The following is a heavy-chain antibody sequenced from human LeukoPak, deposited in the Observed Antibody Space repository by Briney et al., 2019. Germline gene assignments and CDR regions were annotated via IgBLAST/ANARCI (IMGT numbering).Heavy chain of an antibody. CDR3: ARVAKERVGGVYYFDY. D-gene: IGHD1-1*01. CDR2: IGTAGDT. V-gene: IGHV3-13*01. CDR1: GFTFSNYD. Sequence: GGSQRLSCAASGFTFSNYDMHWVRQATGKGLEWVSAIGTAGDTYYTGSVKGRFTISRDNAKNSLYLQMNSLRAGDTAVYYCARVAKERVGGVYYFDYWGQGTLVTVSS. J-gene: IGHJ4*02.